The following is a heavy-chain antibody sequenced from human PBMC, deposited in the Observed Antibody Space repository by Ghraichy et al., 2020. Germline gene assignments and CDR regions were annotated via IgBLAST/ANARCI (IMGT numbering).Heavy chain of an antibody. CDR1: EFTLSTYS. V-gene: IGHV3-48*02. Sequence: GGSLRLSCVGSEFTLSTYSMTWVRQAPGKGLEWVSYITSSSRTKSYADSVKGRFTISRDNAQNSLYLQMNKLRDEDTAIYYCARGSSVVRSYYYDGMDVWGQGTTVTVSS. J-gene: IGHJ6*02. CDR3: ARGSSVVRSYYYDGMDV. D-gene: IGHD4-23*01. CDR2: ITSSSRTK.